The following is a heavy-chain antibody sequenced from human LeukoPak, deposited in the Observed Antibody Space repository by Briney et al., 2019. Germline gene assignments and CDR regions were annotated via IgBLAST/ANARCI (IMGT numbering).Heavy chain of an antibody. V-gene: IGHV3-30*02. CDR3: AKLDTAMVRNYFDY. J-gene: IGHJ4*02. Sequence: GSLRLSCAASGFTFSSYGMHWGRQAPGKGLEWVAFIRYDGSNKYYADSVKGRFNISSDNSKDKLYQQMNSLRAEDTAVYNWAKLDTAMVRNYFDYWGQGTLVTVSS. CDR2: IRYDGSNK. D-gene: IGHD5-18*01. CDR1: GFTFSSYG.